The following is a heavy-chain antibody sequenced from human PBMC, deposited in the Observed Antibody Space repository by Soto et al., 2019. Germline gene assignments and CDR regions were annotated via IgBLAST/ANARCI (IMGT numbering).Heavy chain of an antibody. CDR1: GFTFSSYS. Sequence: GGSLRLSCAASGFTFSSYSMNWVRQAPGKGLEWVSYISSSSSTIYYADSVKGRFTISRDNAKNSLYRQMNSLRAEDTAVYYCARAGIAVAGTRLYYYYYMDVWGKGTTVTVSS. V-gene: IGHV3-48*01. CDR3: ARAGIAVAGTRLYYYYYMDV. D-gene: IGHD6-19*01. CDR2: ISSSSSTI. J-gene: IGHJ6*03.